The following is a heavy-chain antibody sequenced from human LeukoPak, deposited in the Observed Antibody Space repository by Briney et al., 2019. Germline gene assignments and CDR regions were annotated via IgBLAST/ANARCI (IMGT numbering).Heavy chain of an antibody. D-gene: IGHD6-13*01. CDR1: GFTVSTNY. CDR2: IYSGGSA. Sequence: GGSLRLSCAVSGFTVSTNYMSWVRQAPGKGLEWVSIIYSGGSAYYADSLKDRFTISRDNSENTVYLQMNSLRAEDTAVYYCARVMVSGAAGMDYFDYWGQGTLVTVSS. CDR3: ARVMVSGAAGMDYFDY. J-gene: IGHJ4*02. V-gene: IGHV3-66*01.